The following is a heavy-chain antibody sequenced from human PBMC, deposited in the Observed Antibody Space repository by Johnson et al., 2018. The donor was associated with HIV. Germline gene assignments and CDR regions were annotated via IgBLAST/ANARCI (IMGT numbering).Heavy chain of an antibody. V-gene: IGHV3-66*01. J-gene: IGHJ3*02. CDR1: GLTVSSNY. D-gene: IGHD3-22*01. CDR3: ITGGMIVVGDAFDI. Sequence: VQLLESGGGLVQPGGSLRLACAASGLTVSSNYMSWVRQAPGKGLAWVSVFFSGVTTYYADSVNGRFTISRDDSKNTLYLQMNSLKTEDTAVYYCITGGMIVVGDAFDIWGQGTMVTVSS. CDR2: FFSGVTT.